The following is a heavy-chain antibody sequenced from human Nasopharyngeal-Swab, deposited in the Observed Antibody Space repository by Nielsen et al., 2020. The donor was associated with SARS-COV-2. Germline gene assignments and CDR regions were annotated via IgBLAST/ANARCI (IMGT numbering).Heavy chain of an antibody. CDR2: IKQDGSEK. D-gene: IGHD6-13*01. J-gene: IGHJ6*02. V-gene: IGHV3-7*01. CDR1: GFTFSGYW. CDR3: ARLAKIWGQQLAYYYYYGMDV. Sequence: GGSLRLSCAASGFTFSGYWMSWVRQAPGKGLEWVANIKQDGSEKYYVDSVKGRFTISRDNAKNSLYLQMNSLRAEDTAVYYCARLAKIWGQQLAYYYYYGMDVWGQGTTVTVSS.